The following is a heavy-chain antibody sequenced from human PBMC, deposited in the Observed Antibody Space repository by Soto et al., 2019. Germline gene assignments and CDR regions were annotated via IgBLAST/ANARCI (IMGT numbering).Heavy chain of an antibody. D-gene: IGHD3-16*01. Sequence: EVQLVESGGGLVQPGGSLRLSCEVSGFTFSIHAMNWVRQAPGKGLEWVAYINGTRSIIYYADSVKGRFTISRDNAKKSLLQQMDSLRVEEPAIYYCSPDARNADYDYWGQGTRVTVPS. CDR1: GFTFSIHA. CDR2: INGTRSII. J-gene: IGHJ4*02. V-gene: IGHV3-48*01. CDR3: SPDARNADYDY.